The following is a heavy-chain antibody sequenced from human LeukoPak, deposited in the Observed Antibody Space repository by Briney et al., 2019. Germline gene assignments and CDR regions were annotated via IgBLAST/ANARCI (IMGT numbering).Heavy chain of an antibody. CDR2: INPNSGGT. V-gene: IGHV1-2*02. D-gene: IGHD2-2*01. Sequence: VKVSCKASGYTFTGHYMHWVRQAPGQGLEWMGWINPNSGGTNYAQKFQGRVTVTRDTSISTAYMELSRLRSDDTAVYYCASFVVVPAADYFDYWGQGTLVTVSS. J-gene: IGHJ4*02. CDR3: ASFVVVPAADYFDY. CDR1: GYTFTGHY.